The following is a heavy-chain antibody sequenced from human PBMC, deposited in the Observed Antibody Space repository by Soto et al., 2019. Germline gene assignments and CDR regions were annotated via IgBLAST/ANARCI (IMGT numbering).Heavy chain of an antibody. CDR2: IGGGGGNT. Sequence: EVQLLESGGGLVQPGGSLRLSCKASGFTFTSYAMSWVRQAPGKGLEWVSGIGGGGGNTYYADSMKGRFTISRDNRKNTLYLQMGSLRVEDTAVYYCGKYGSGSLYTMFDYWGQGTLVTVSS. CDR3: GKYGSGSLYTMFDY. CDR1: GFTFTSYA. J-gene: IGHJ4*02. V-gene: IGHV3-23*01. D-gene: IGHD3-10*01.